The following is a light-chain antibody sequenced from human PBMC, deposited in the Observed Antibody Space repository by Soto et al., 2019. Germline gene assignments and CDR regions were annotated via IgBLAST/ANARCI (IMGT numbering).Light chain of an antibody. J-gene: IGKJ3*01. CDR3: QQRSNWPPA. CDR2: GAS. Sequence: EIVLTQSPATLSLSPGERATLACRASQSVSSYLAWYHQKPGQAPRLLIYGASNRATGIPARFSGSGSGTDFTLTISSLESEDFAVYYCQQRSNWPPAFGPGTKVDIK. CDR1: QSVSSY. V-gene: IGKV3-11*01.